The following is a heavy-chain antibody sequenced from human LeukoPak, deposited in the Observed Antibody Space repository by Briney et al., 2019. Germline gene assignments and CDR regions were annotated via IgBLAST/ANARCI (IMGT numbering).Heavy chain of an antibody. CDR1: GFTFTIYG. CDR3: AKGSSSSVYYWTGIDY. CDR2: IRYDGSNK. V-gene: IGHV3-30*02. Sequence: GGSLRLSCAASGFTFTIYGMHWVRQAPGKGREWVAFIRYDGSNKYYADSVKGRFTFSRDNSKNTLYLQMNSLIAEDTAVYYCAKGSSSSVYYWTGIDYWGQGTLVTVSS. J-gene: IGHJ4*02. D-gene: IGHD3-22*01.